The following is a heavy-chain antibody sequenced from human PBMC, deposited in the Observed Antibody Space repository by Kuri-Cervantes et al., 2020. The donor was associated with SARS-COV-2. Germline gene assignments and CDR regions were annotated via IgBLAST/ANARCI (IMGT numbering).Heavy chain of an antibody. CDR3: ARCRGSYDNSNYYYYYYGMDV. Sequence: ASVKVSCKASGYTFTGYYVHWVQQAPGQGLEWMGWINPNNGDTNFAQKFQGRVTMTRDTSISTAYMELSRLRSDDTAVYYGARCRGSYDNSNYYYYYYGMDVWGQGTTVTVSS. CDR2: INPNNGDT. J-gene: IGHJ6*02. V-gene: IGHV1-2*02. CDR1: GYTFTGYY. D-gene: IGHD4-11*01.